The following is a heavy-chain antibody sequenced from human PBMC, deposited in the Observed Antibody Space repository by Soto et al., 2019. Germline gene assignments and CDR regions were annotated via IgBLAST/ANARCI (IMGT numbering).Heavy chain of an antibody. D-gene: IGHD3-10*01. V-gene: IGHV1-18*01. CDR1: GYTFTNYG. CDR3: ARGGGSVGYYNQYNGFAP. CDR2: INTYNGNT. J-gene: IGHJ5*02. Sequence: QVQLVQSGAEVKKPGASVKVSCKASGYTFTNYGISWVRQAPGQGLEWMGWINTYNGNTKYAQKVQGRVSMTTDTATGTDYLELRSLRSDEPSVYYCARGGGSVGYYNQYNGFAPWGQGTLVTVSS.